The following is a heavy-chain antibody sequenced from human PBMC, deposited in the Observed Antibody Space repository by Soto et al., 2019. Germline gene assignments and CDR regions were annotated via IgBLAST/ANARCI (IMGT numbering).Heavy chain of an antibody. CDR3: VKPIGRDFEEAFDI. CDR1: GFTFSSYA. D-gene: IGHD3-10*01. J-gene: IGHJ3*02. Sequence: GGSLRLSCSASGFTFSSYAMHWVRQAPGKGLEYVSAISSNGGSTYYADSVKGRFTISRDNSKNTLYLQMRSLRAEDTAVAYCVKPIGRDFEEAFDIWGQGTMVTVSS. V-gene: IGHV3-64D*06. CDR2: ISSNGGST.